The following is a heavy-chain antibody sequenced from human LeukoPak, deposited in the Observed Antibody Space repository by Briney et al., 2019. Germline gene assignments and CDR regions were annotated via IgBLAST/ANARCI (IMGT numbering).Heavy chain of an antibody. CDR1: RYTFTSYG. CDR3: DGFFYDNSGDGLDI. D-gene: IGHD3-22*01. V-gene: IGHV1-69*13. Sequence: SVKVSCKASRYTFTSYGISCVRQAPGQGGEWMGGVIRSYGSQNYAQKCQGRLTITSERSTRTVYMELSSLRPEDSAVHYCDGFFYDNSGDGLDIWGQGTMVTVST. CDR2: VIRSYGSQ. J-gene: IGHJ3*02.